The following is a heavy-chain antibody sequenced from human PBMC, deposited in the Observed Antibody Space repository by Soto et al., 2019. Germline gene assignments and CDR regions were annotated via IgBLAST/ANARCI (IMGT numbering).Heavy chain of an antibody. V-gene: IGHV1-3*01. Sequence: GASVKVSCKASGYSFSTHAMHWVRQAPGQGLEWMGWINGGNGNTKYSQKFRDRVTITRDTSASTGYMELSSLRSEDTAVYYCARGKGMEENYYYYGMDVWGQGTTVTSP. CDR1: GYSFSTHA. CDR3: ARGKGMEENYYYYGMDV. D-gene: IGHD1-1*01. CDR2: INGGNGNT. J-gene: IGHJ6*02.